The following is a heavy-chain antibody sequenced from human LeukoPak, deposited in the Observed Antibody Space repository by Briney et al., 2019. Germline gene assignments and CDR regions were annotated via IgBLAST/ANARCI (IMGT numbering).Heavy chain of an antibody. J-gene: IGHJ4*02. CDR1: GGSISSSSYY. CDR2: IYYSGST. D-gene: IGHD6-13*01. CDR3: AREWQQLSPGGFDY. Sequence: KASETLSLTCTVSGGSISSSSYYWGWIRQPPGKGLEWIGSIYYSGSTYYNPSLKSRVTISVDTSKNQFSLKLSSVTAADTAVYYCAREWQQLSPGGFDYWGQGTLVTVSS. V-gene: IGHV4-39*07.